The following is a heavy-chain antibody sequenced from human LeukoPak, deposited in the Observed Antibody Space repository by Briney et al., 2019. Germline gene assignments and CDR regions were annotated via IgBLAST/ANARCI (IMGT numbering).Heavy chain of an antibody. CDR3: ARNYYDSSGYYY. J-gene: IGHJ4*02. CDR1: GYTFTGYY. V-gene: IGHV1-2*02. D-gene: IGHD3-22*01. Sequence: ASVKVSCKASGYTFTGYYMHWVRQAPGQGLEWMGWINPNSGGTNYAQKFQGRVTMTRDTSISTAYMELSTLRSDDTAVYYCARNYYDSSGYYYWGQGTLVTVSS. CDR2: INPNSGGT.